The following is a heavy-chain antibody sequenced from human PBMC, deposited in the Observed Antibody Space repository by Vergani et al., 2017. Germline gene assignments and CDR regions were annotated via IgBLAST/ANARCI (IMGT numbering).Heavy chain of an antibody. D-gene: IGHD4-17*01. Sequence: QVQLVQSGAEVKKPGASVKVSCKASGYTFTSYYMHWVRQAPGQGLEWMGIINPSGGSTSYAQKFQGRVTMTRDTSTSTVYMELSSLRSEDTAVYYCARDINWGDYEYYFDYWGQGTLVTVSS. CDR3: ARDINWGDYEYYFDY. CDR2: INPSGGST. J-gene: IGHJ4*02. V-gene: IGHV1-46*01. CDR1: GYTFTSYY.